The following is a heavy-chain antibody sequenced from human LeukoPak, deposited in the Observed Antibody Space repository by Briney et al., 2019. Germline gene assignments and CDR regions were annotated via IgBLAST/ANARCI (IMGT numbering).Heavy chain of an antibody. J-gene: IGHJ4*02. Sequence: SETLSLTCTVSGGSFSSSSYYWTWIRQHPGGGLEWIGSIYYRGSTYYSPSLRSRLTITVDTSKSQFSLNLRSVTAADTAVYYCARDGGGYGLEYWGRGTLVTVSS. CDR1: GGSFSSSSYY. D-gene: IGHD5-12*01. CDR2: IYYRGST. CDR3: ARDGGGYGLEY. V-gene: IGHV4-31*03.